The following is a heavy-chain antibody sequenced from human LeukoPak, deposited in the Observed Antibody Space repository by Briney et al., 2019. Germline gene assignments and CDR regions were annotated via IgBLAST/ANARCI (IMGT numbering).Heavy chain of an antibody. CDR1: GYSISSSYY. D-gene: IGHD6-19*01. V-gene: IGHV4-38-2*02. Sequence: SETLSLTCTVSGYSISSSYYWGWIRQPPGKGLEWIGSIYYSGSTYYNPSLKSRVTLSVDTSKIQFSLNLSSVTAADTAVYYRASFGGSTAVAEGWYFDLWGRGTLVSVSS. CDR2: IYYSGST. J-gene: IGHJ2*01. CDR3: ASFGGSTAVAEGWYFDL.